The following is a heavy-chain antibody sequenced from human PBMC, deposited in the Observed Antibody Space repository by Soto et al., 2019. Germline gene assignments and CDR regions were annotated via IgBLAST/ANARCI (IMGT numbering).Heavy chain of an antibody. CDR3: AREDGSSGRAGTFHL. D-gene: IGHD6-19*01. J-gene: IGHJ1*01. V-gene: IGHV3-30*04. Sequence: QVQLVESGGGVVQRGASLRLSCAASGFTFSSHPMHWVRQAPGKGLEWVAAIRSDGTLTHLPDSVKGRFTISRDTPKITVYRHMDGLRTDDTAVLYCAREDGSSGRAGTFHLWGQGALVTVSS. CDR1: GFTFSSHP. CDR2: IRSDGTLT.